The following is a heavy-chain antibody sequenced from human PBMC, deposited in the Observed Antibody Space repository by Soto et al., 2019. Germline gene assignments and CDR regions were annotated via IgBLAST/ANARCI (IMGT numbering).Heavy chain of an antibody. CDR2: INPSGGST. V-gene: IGHV1-46*01. Sequence: ASVNVSCKASGYTFTSYYMHWVRQAPGQGLEWMGIINPSGGSTSYAQKFQGRVTMTRDTSTSTVYMELSSLRSEDTAVYYCARDKDFACSGGSCYEFDYWGQGTLVTVSS. D-gene: IGHD2-15*01. CDR1: GYTFTSYY. J-gene: IGHJ4*02. CDR3: ARDKDFACSGGSCYEFDY.